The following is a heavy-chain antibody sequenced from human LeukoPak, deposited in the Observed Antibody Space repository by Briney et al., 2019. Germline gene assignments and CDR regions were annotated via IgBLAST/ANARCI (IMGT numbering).Heavy chain of an antibody. CDR1: GYTFTGYY. J-gene: IGHJ3*02. Sequence: GASVKVSCKASGYTFTGYYMHWVRQAPGQGLEWMGWINPNSGGTNYAQKFQGRVTMTRDTSISTAYMELSSLRSEDTAVYYCLAIAAAGTDAFDIWGQGTMVTVSS. D-gene: IGHD6-13*01. CDR2: INPNSGGT. V-gene: IGHV1-2*02. CDR3: LAIAAAGTDAFDI.